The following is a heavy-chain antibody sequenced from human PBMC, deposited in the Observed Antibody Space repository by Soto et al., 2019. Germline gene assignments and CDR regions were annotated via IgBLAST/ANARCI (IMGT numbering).Heavy chain of an antibody. J-gene: IGHJ6*02. Sequence: QVRLQESGPGLVKPSETLSLTCTVSGGSTSLYYWNWIRQVPGKGLEWIGYINDNGNTNYNPSPMTPAPISIDTRSTEFSLTLRPLTAADTAVYYCAREGLARGASDFGPDVWGPGTTVTVSS. CDR3: AREGLARGASDFGPDV. CDR2: INDNGNT. V-gene: IGHV4-59*01. CDR1: GGSTSLYY. D-gene: IGHD3-10*01.